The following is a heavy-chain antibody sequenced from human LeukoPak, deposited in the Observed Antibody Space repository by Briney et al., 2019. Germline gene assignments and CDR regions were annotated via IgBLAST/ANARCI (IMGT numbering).Heavy chain of an antibody. J-gene: IGHJ4*02. CDR3: ARDLPFED. D-gene: IGHD2/OR15-2a*01. Sequence: ASVKVSCKASGGTFSSYAISWVRQAPGQGLEWMGGIYPSSGGTNYAQKFQGRITLTTDTSINTAYMELSRLRFDDTAVYYCARDLPFEDWGQGTLVTVSS. CDR2: IYPSSGGT. V-gene: IGHV1-2*02. CDR1: GGTFSSYA.